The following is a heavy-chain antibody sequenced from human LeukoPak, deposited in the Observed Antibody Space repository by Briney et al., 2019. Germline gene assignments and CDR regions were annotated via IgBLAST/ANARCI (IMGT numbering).Heavy chain of an antibody. D-gene: IGHD3-10*01. CDR3: AKDFYGSGRYYDYDAFDV. V-gene: IGHV3-23*01. CDR2: ISGGGGTT. Sequence: PGGSLRLSCAASGLTFSNYAMSWVRQAPGKGLEWVSAISGGGGTTYYADSVKGRFTISRDNSKNTLYLQMNSLRAEDTAVYYCAKDFYGSGRYYDYDAFDVWGQGTMVTVSS. J-gene: IGHJ3*01. CDR1: GLTFSNYA.